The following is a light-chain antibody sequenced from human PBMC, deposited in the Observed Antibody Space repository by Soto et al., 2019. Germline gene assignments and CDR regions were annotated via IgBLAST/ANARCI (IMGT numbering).Light chain of an antibody. CDR2: DAS. V-gene: IGKV3D-15*01. Sequence: EIVLTESPATLSLSPGDRASLSCRASQNVYTNFSWYQQKPGQAPRLLIYDASNRATGIPARFSASGSGTDFTLPISSLQSEDFGVYYCQQYNNWPRATFGGGTRLEIK. CDR3: QQYNNWPRAT. J-gene: IGKJ5*01. CDR1: QNVYTN.